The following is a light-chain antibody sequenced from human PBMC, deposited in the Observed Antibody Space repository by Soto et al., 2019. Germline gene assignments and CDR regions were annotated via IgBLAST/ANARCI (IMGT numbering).Light chain of an antibody. V-gene: IGLV1-44*01. CDR1: SSNIGSNP. CDR2: SNN. CDR3: ATWGDSLNGPV. J-gene: IGLJ3*02. Sequence: QSVLTQPPSASGTPGQRGTISCSGSSSNIGSNPVNWYQQLPGTAPKLLIYSNNQRPSGVPNRFSGSKSGTSASRAISGLQSGDEADYYCATWGDSLNGPVFGGGTKLTVL.